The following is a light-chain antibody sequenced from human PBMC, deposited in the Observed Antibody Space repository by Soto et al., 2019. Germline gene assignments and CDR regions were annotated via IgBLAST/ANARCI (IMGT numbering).Light chain of an antibody. CDR3: QQYEIYPIT. CDR1: QNINSW. J-gene: IGKJ5*01. V-gene: IGKV1-5*03. Sequence: DIQMTQSPSTLSASVGDRVTITCQASQNINSWLAWYQQKPGKAPKLLIYKASSLGSGVPSRFSGSGSGTEFTLTISSLQPDDFAAYYCQQYEIYPITFGQGTRLEIK. CDR2: KAS.